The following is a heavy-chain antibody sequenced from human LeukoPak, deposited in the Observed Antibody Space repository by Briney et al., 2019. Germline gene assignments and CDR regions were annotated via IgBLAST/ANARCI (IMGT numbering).Heavy chain of an antibody. CDR2: IYSSGST. CDR3: ARGPYYDSSKTSAFDI. J-gene: IGHJ3*02. CDR1: GGSINYYY. Sequence: ASETLSLTCTVSGGSINYYYWNWIRQSPGNILEWIGHIYSSGSTNYNPSLKSRVTISLDASKKQISLKLISVTAADTAVYYCARGPYYDSSKTSAFDIWGQGTMVTVSS. D-gene: IGHD3-22*01. V-gene: IGHV4-59*01.